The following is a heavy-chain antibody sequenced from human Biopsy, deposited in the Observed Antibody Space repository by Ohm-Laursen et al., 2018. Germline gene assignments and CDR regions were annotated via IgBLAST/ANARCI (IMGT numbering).Heavy chain of an antibody. V-gene: IGHV3-74*03. Sequence: GSLRLSCAASGFTFSSYWMNWVRQVPGKGLVWVATINKDGSTLQYVDSVRGRFTISRDNAKNTLHLQMKSLRADDTAIYYCAKDLHNYGMDVWGQGTTVTVSS. CDR3: AKDLHNYGMDV. J-gene: IGHJ6*02. CDR1: GFTFSSYW. CDR2: INKDGSTL.